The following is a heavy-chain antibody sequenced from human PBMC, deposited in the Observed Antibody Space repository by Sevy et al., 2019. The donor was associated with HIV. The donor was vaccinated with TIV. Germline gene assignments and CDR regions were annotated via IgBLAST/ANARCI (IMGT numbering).Heavy chain of an antibody. CDR3: AHRPDNYDILTGYFPNWFDP. CDR2: SYSDDDK. V-gene: IGHV2-5*02. Sequence: SGPTLVEPTQTLTLTCTFSGFSLTTSGVGVGWIRQPPGKALEWLALSYSDDDKRYSPSLKSRLTITKDTSKNQVVLTMTNMDPVDTATYYCAHRPDNYDILTGYFPNWFDPWGQGTLVTVSS. CDR1: GFSLTTSGVG. D-gene: IGHD3-9*01. J-gene: IGHJ5*02.